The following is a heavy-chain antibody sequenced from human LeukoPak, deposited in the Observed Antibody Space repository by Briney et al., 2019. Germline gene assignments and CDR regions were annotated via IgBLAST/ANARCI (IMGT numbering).Heavy chain of an antibody. D-gene: IGHD4-23*01. Sequence: PSETLSLTCAVYGGSFSGDFWSWIRQSPGKGLEWIGEINHGGSTTYNPSLQSRVTISVDTSKNHFSLRLSSVTAADTAVYYCARGPTVVTDDAFDMWGQETMVTVSS. CDR1: GGSFSGDF. V-gene: IGHV4-34*01. CDR2: INHGGST. CDR3: ARGPTVVTDDAFDM. J-gene: IGHJ3*02.